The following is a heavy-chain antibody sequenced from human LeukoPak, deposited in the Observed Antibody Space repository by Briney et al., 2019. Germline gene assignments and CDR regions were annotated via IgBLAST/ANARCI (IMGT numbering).Heavy chain of an antibody. D-gene: IGHD4-17*01. CDR3: ARARAPVTRISSFDI. CDR2: IYSGGST. CDR1: GFTVSSNY. V-gene: IGHV3-66*01. Sequence: GSLRLSCAASGFTVSSNYMSWVRQAPGKGLKWVSVIYSGGSTYYADSVKGRFTISRDNSKNTLYLQMNSLRADDTAVYYCARARAPVTRISSFDIWGQGTMVTVSS. J-gene: IGHJ3*02.